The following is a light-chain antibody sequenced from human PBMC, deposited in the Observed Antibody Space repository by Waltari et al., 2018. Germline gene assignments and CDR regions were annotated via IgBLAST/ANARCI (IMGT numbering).Light chain of an antibody. CDR1: SSDVGAYQY. Sequence: QSALTQPPSASGSPGPSVTISCTGTSSDVGAYQYVPWYQQHPDKAPKLIIFEVSKRPSGVPDRFSGSKSGNTASLTVSGLQADDEADYYCSSYAGSINFYVFGTGTKVSVL. V-gene: IGLV2-8*01. CDR2: EVS. J-gene: IGLJ1*01. CDR3: SSYAGSINFYV.